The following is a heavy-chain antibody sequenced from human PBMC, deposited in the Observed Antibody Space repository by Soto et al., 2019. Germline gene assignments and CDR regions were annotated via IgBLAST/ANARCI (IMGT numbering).Heavy chain of an antibody. J-gene: IGHJ6*02. Sequence: QVQLVQSGAEVKKPGASVKVSCKASGYTFTGYYMHWVRQAPGQGLEWMGWINPNSGGTNYAQKFQGRVTMTRDTSISTAYMELSRLRSDDTAVYYCAIAGQMATMGHGMDVWGQGTTVTVSS. V-gene: IGHV1-2*02. CDR3: AIAGQMATMGHGMDV. CDR1: GYTFTGYY. CDR2: INPNSGGT. D-gene: IGHD5-12*01.